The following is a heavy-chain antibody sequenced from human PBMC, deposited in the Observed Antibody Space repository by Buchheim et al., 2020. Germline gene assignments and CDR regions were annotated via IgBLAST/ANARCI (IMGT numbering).Heavy chain of an antibody. V-gene: IGHV1-69*01. D-gene: IGHD3-16*02. CDR2: IIPIFGTA. CDR3: ARLGDSSGDYYYYGMDV. J-gene: IGHJ6*02. Sequence: QVQLVQSGAEVKKPGSSVKVSCKASGGTFSSHAISWVRQAPGQGLEWMGGIIPIFGTANYAQKFQARVTITADESTSTAYMKLSSLRSEDTAMDCYARLGDSSGDYYYYGMDVWGQGT. CDR1: GGTFSSHA.